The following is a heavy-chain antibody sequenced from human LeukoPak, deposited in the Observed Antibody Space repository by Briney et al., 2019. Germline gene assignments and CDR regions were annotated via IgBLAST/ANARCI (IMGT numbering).Heavy chain of an antibody. D-gene: IGHD6-13*01. CDR1: GFTVSSNY. J-gene: IGHJ3*02. Sequence: GGSLRLSCAASGFTVSSNYMSWVRQAPGKGLEWVSVIYSGGSTYYADSVKGRFTISRDNSKNTLYLQMNSLRAEDTAVYYCARELSLVPNAFDIWGQGTMVTVSS. CDR3: ARELSLVPNAFDI. V-gene: IGHV3-53*01. CDR2: IYSGGST.